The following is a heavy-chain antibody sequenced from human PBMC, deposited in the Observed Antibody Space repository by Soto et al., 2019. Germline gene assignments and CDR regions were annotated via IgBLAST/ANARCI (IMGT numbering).Heavy chain of an antibody. V-gene: IGHV3-30*18. CDR3: AKDRVAWGSYAYGMDV. CDR2: ISYDGSNE. J-gene: IGHJ6*02. Sequence: PGGSLRLSCAASGFTFSSYGMHWVRQAPGKGLEWVAVISYDGSNEYYADSVKGRFTISRDNSKNTLYLQMNSLRAEDTAVYYCAKDRVAWGSYAYGMDVWGQGTTVTVSS. CDR1: GFTFSSYG. D-gene: IGHD1-26*01.